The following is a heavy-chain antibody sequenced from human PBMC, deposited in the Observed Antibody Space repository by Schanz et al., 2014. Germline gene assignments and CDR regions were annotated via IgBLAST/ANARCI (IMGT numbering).Heavy chain of an antibody. D-gene: IGHD4-17*01. J-gene: IGHJ3*02. CDR2: INSVGSNT. CDR1: GFTFSSHW. Sequence: VPLVESGGGLVQPGGSLRLSCAASGFTFSSHWMHWVRQDPGKGLVWVARINSVGSNTDYADSVTGRFTISRDNAKNTLYLQMNTLRAEDTAVYYCARKMKLGVYGGKGHDSLDIWGQGTMVTVSS. V-gene: IGHV3-74*02. CDR3: ARKMKLGVYGGKGHDSLDI.